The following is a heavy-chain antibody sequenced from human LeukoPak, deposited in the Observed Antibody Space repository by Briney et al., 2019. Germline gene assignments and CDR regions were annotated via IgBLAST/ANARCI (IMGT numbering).Heavy chain of an antibody. V-gene: IGHV1-18*01. J-gene: IGHJ3*02. CDR2: ISAYNGNT. Sequence: ASVKVSCKASGYTFTSYGISWVRQAPGQGLEWMGWISAYNGNTNYAQKLQGRVTMTTDTSTSTAYMELRSLRSDDTAVYYCARGDIVVVPADGAFDIWGQGTMVTVSS. D-gene: IGHD2-2*01. CDR3: ARGDIVVVPADGAFDI. CDR1: GYTFTSYG.